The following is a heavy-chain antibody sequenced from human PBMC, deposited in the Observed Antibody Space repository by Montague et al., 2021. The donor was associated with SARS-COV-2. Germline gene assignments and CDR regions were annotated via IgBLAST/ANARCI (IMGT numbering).Heavy chain of an antibody. Sequence: SETLSLTCTVSGGSIRSYSWSWIRQPAAKGLDWIGRIFASGGTIXSPSLRSRVSMSVDASKNQFSFILTSVTAADTSVYFCARDGGSYGSGGYSLWGQGTLVTVSS. D-gene: IGHD3-10*01. CDR1: GGSIRSYS. V-gene: IGHV4-4*07. CDR2: IFASGGT. J-gene: IGHJ4*02. CDR3: ARDGGSYGSGGYSL.